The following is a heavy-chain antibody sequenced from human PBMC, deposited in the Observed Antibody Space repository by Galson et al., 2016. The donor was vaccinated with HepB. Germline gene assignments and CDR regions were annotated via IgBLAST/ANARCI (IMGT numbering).Heavy chain of an antibody. CDR1: GFTGFTFSSYD. D-gene: IGHD3-10*01. V-gene: IGHV3-30-3*01. CDR3: ARDTYVLAPLWSREPPPAPLDV. CDR2: ISYDGSYK. Sequence: SLRLSCAASGFTGFTFSSYDMNWVRQAPGKGLEWVTVISYDGSYKFYADSVKGRFTIYRDNSNNTLYLQMNSLRPEDTAVYYCARDTYVLAPLWSREPPPAPLDVWGKGTTVTVSS. J-gene: IGHJ6*04.